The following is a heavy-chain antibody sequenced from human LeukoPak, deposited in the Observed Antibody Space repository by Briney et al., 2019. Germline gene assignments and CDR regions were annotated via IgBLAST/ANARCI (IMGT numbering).Heavy chain of an antibody. CDR1: GGSISSSSYY. D-gene: IGHD2-15*01. CDR2: IYYSGST. Sequence: SETLSLTCNVSGGSISSSSYYWGWIRQPPGKGLEWIGSIYYSGSTYYNPSLKSRVTIPVDTSKNQCSLKLSSVTAADTAVYYCARREVIAVNNWFDPWGQGTLVTVSS. V-gene: IGHV4-39*01. J-gene: IGHJ5*02. CDR3: ARREVIAVNNWFDP.